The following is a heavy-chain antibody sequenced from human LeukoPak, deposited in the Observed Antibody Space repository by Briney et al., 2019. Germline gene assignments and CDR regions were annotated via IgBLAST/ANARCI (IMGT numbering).Heavy chain of an antibody. CDR1: GYTFTSYA. J-gene: IGHJ6*04. D-gene: IGHD2-15*01. V-gene: IGHV1-3*01. Sequence: ASVKVSCKASGYTFTSYAMHWVRQAPGQRLEWMGWINAGNGNTKYSQKFQGRVTITRDTSASTAYMELSSLRSEDTAVHYCARVCSGGSCYYYYGMDVWGKGTTVTVSS. CDR2: INAGNGNT. CDR3: ARVCSGGSCYYYYGMDV.